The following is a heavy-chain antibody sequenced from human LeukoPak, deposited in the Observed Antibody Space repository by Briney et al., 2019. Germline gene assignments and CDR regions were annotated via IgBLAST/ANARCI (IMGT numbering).Heavy chain of an antibody. CDR3: ARDQGYGDRFDY. CDR2: IYYSGST. V-gene: IGHV4-59*01. Sequence: SETLSLTCTVSGGSISSYYWSWIRQPPGKGLEWIGYIYYSGSTNYNPSLKSRVTISVDTSKNQFSLKLSSVTAADTAVYYCARDQGYGDRFDYWGQGTLVTVSS. J-gene: IGHJ4*02. D-gene: IGHD4-17*01. CDR1: GGSISSYY.